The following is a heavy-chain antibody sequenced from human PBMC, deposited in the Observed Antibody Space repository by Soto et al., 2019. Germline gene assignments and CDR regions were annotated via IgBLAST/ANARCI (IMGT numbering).Heavy chain of an antibody. CDR2: VSYDGSNK. Sequence: PGGSLRLSCAASGFSFKSYAIHWFRQAPGKGLEWVAVVSYDGSNKFYADSVKGRFTISRDDSKNTVFLQMNSLRVEDTAVFYCARDRPGGYGYSWDDFLYYYGMDVWGQGTTVPVSS. CDR1: GFSFKSYA. CDR3: ARDRPGGYGYSWDDFLYYYGMDV. J-gene: IGHJ6*02. D-gene: IGHD5-18*01. V-gene: IGHV3-30-3*01.